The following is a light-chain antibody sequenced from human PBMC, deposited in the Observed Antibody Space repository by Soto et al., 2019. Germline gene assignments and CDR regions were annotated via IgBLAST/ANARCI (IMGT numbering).Light chain of an antibody. CDR2: VNNDGSH. CDR1: SGHSSYA. CDR3: QTWNTGIVV. V-gene: IGLV4-69*01. Sequence: QLVLTQSPSASASLGASVKLTCTLSSGHSSYAIAWHQQQPEKGPRYLMKVNNDGSHSKGDGIPDRFSGSRSGTERYLTISSLQSEDEADYYCQTWNTGIVVFGGGTKVTVL. J-gene: IGLJ2*01.